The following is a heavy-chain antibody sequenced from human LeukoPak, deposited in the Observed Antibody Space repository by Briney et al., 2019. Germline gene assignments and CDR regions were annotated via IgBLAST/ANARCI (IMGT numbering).Heavy chain of an antibody. CDR2: ISSIGGST. V-gene: IGHV3-64D*06. CDR1: GFTFESYA. Sequence: GGSLRLSCSASGFTFESYAVHWVRQAPRKGLQFVSAISSIGGSTYYADSVKDRFTISRDNSKNTLYLQMSSLRAEDTAVYYCVKSARGVDYWGQGTLVTVSS. D-gene: IGHD3-16*01. CDR3: VKSARGVDY. J-gene: IGHJ4*02.